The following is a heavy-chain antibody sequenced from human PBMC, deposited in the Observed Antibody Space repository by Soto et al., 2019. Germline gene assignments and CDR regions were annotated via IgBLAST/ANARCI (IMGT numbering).Heavy chain of an antibody. CDR3: ARAPPPHFWSGYYTGMGFDY. CDR2: INAGNGNT. CDR1: GYTFTSYA. D-gene: IGHD3-3*02. Sequence: ASVKVSCKASGYTFTSYAMHWVRQAPGQRLEWMGWINAGNGNTKYSQKFQGRVTITRDTSASTAYMELSSLRSEDTAVYYCARAPPPHFWSGYYTGMGFDYWGQGTLVTVSS. V-gene: IGHV1-3*01. J-gene: IGHJ4*02.